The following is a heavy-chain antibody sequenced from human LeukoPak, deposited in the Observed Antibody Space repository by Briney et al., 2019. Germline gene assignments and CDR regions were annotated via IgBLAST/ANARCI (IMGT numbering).Heavy chain of an antibody. D-gene: IGHD3-22*01. CDR2: INHSGST. V-gene: IGHV4-34*01. J-gene: IGHJ4*02. Sequence: SETLSLTCAVYGGSFSGYYWSWIRQPPGKGLEWIGKINHSGSTNYNPSLKSRVTISVDTSKTQFSLKLSSVTAADTAVYYCAARYDSSGYPLDYWGQGTLVTVSS. CDR1: GGSFSGYY. CDR3: AARYDSSGYPLDY.